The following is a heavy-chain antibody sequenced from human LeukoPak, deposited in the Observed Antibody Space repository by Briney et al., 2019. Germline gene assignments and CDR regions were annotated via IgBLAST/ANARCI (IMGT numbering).Heavy chain of an antibody. V-gene: IGHV4-39*01. Sequence: SETLSLTCTVSGGSISSSSYYWGWIRQPPGRGLECIGSIYYSGSTYYNPSLKSRVTISVDTSKNQFSLKLSSVTAADTAVYYCARRARISIAVAGYFDYWGQGTLVTVSS. J-gene: IGHJ4*02. CDR2: IYYSGST. D-gene: IGHD6-19*01. CDR3: ARRARISIAVAGYFDY. CDR1: GGSISSSSYY.